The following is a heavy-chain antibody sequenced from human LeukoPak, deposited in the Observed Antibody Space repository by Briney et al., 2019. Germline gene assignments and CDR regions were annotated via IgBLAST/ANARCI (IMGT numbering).Heavy chain of an antibody. D-gene: IGHD2-15*01. Sequence: PSETLSLTCTVSGGSISSSSYYWGWIRQPPGKGLEWIGSIYYSGSTYYNPSLKSRVTKSVDTSKNQFSLKLSSVTAADTAVYYCASEAYCSGGSCYPEFDYWGQGTLVTVSS. V-gene: IGHV4-39*01. CDR1: GGSISSSSYY. CDR3: ASEAYCSGGSCYPEFDY. J-gene: IGHJ4*02. CDR2: IYYSGST.